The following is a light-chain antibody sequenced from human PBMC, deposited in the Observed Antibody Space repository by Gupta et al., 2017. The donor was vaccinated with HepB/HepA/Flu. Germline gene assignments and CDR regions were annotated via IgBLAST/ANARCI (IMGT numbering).Light chain of an antibody. J-gene: IGKJ2*01. Sequence: DIVMTQSRDSLAVSLGERATINCKSSQSVLYSSSNKNPLAWFQQKPGQPPKLLIYWASIRESGVPDRFSGSGSGTDFTLTISSLQAEDVAVYYCQQYYTTPPYTFGQGTKLEIK. CDR2: WAS. CDR1: QSVLYSSSNKNP. V-gene: IGKV4-1*01. CDR3: QQYYTTPPYT.